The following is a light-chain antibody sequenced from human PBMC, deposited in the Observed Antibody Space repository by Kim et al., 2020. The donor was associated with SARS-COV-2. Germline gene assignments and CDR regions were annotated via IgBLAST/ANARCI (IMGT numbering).Light chain of an antibody. CDR1: NSDVGAYNY. Sequence: GQSITISCTGTNSDVGAYNYVSWYQQYPNKAPKLVIYDVIKRPSGVSNRFSASKSGNTASLTISGLQAEDEAEYYCSSHTTSGTWVFGGGTQLTVL. J-gene: IGLJ3*02. CDR2: DVI. V-gene: IGLV2-14*03. CDR3: SSHTTSGTWV.